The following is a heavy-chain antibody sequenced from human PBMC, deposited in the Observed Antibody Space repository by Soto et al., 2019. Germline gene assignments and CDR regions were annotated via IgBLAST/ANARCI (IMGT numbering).Heavy chain of an antibody. CDR1: GGTFSSYA. V-gene: IGHV1-69*13. D-gene: IGHD2-21*02. CDR3: AREKYTAYCGGDCPPYYYYGMDV. CDR2: IIPIFGTA. J-gene: IGHJ6*02. Sequence: SVKVSCKASGGTFSSYAISWVRQAPGQGLEWMGGIIPIFGTANYAQKFQGRVTITADESTSTAYMELSSLRSEDTAVYYCAREKYTAYCGGDCPPYYYYGMDVWGQGTTVTVPS.